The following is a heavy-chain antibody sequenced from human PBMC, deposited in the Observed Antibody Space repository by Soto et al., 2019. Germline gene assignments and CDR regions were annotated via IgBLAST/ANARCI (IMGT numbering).Heavy chain of an antibody. J-gene: IGHJ5*02. CDR1: GFIFSSVH. D-gene: IGHD2-15*01. CDR2: TYSGGTA. Sequence: PGGSLRLSCAASGFIFSSVHLVWVRQAPGKGLEWVSVTYSGGTAYHADSVKGRFTISRDNSKNTLYLQMTSLRADDTAVYYCARDGGYCSGGSCYSGVPWFDPWGQGTLVTVSS. CDR3: ARDGGYCSGGSCYSGVPWFDP. V-gene: IGHV3-66*01.